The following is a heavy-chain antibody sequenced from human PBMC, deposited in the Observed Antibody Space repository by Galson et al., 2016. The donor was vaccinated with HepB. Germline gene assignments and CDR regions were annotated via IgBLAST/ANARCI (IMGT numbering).Heavy chain of an antibody. V-gene: IGHV3-21*01. CDR2: ISRSSNYI. CDR1: GFTFSGFG. J-gene: IGHJ3*02. D-gene: IGHD1-1*01. Sequence: SLRLSCAGSGFTFSGFGMNWVRQAPGKGLEWVSSISRSSNYIDYADSVKGRFTVSRDNAKNSLYLQMNSLRAEDTAVYYGARETTVDAFDIWGQGTMVTVSS. CDR3: ARETTVDAFDI.